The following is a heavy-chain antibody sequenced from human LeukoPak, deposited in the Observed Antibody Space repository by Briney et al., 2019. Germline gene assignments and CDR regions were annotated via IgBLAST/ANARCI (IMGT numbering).Heavy chain of an antibody. CDR3: ARDRDCGYDSGLIFDY. J-gene: IGHJ4*02. D-gene: IGHD5-12*01. Sequence: SETLSLTCAVYGGSYWSWIRQPHGKGLEWMGEINHSGSTNYNPSLKSRVTISVDTSKNQFSLRLSSVTAADTAVYYCARDRDCGYDSGLIFDYWGQGTLVTVSS. V-gene: IGHV4-34*01. CDR2: INHSGST. CDR1: GGSY.